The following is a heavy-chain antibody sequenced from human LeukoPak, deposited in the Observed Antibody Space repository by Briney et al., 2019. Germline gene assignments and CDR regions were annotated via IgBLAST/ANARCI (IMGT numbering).Heavy chain of an antibody. D-gene: IGHD2-2*01. V-gene: IGHV3-30*02. CDR3: AKAGSTREGAFDI. CDR2: IRYDGSNK. CDR1: GFTFSSYG. J-gene: IGHJ3*02. Sequence: PGGSLRLSCAASGFTFSSYGMHWVRRAPGKGLEWVAFIRYDGSNKYYADSVKGRFTISRDNSKNTLYLQMNSLRAEDTAVYYCAKAGSTREGAFDIWGQGTMVTVSS.